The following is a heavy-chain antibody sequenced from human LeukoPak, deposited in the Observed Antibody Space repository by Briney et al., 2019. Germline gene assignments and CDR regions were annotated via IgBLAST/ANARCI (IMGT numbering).Heavy chain of an antibody. J-gene: IGHJ4*02. CDR2: ITSDGSTT. CDR3: ARGRGTFDY. D-gene: IGHD3-16*01. CDR1: GFTFSYYW. V-gene: IGHV3-74*01. Sequence: GGSLRLSCAASGFTFSYYWMHWVRQAPGKGLVWVSLITSDGSTTSYADSVKGLFTISRDNAKNTLYLQMNSLRAEDTAVYYCARGRGTFDYWGQGTLVTVSS.